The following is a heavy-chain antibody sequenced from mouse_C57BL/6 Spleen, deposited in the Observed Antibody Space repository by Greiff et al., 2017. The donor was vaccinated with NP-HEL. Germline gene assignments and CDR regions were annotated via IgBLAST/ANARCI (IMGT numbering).Heavy chain of an antibody. J-gene: IGHJ3*01. CDR1: GYSFTSYY. CDR2: IYPGSGNT. Sequence: VQLQQSGPELVKPGASVKISCKASGYSFTSYYIHWVKQRPGQGLEWIGWIYPGSGNTKYNEKFKGKATLTADTSSSTAYMQLSSLTSEDSAVYYCAKSPYYGSSWFAYWGQGTLVTVSA. CDR3: AKSPYYGSSWFAY. D-gene: IGHD1-1*01. V-gene: IGHV1-66*01.